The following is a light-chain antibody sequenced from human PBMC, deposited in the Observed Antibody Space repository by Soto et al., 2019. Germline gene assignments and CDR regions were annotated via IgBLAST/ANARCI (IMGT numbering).Light chain of an antibody. CDR1: HIGSKS. CDR3: QVWDTSSDPSWV. Sequence: SYVLTQPPSVSVAPGKTARITCGGNHIGSKSVHWYQQRPGQAPVLVIYYASDRPSGIPERFSGSNSRNTATLTISRVEAGDEADYYCQVWDTSSDPSWVFGGGTKVTVL. CDR2: YAS. J-gene: IGLJ3*02. V-gene: IGLV3-21*04.